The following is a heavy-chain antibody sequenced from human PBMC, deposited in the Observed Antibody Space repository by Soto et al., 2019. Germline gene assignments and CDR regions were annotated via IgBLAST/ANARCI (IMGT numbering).Heavy chain of an antibody. Sequence: PGGSLRLSCEASGFTFEDFAMHWVRLAPGKGLEWVSSIGWDPSKIAYADSVRGRFSISRDNAKNSLFLDMKNLRREDTALYFCGKGSALGSGPGKFFGMDVLGQGTTVTVSS. CDR2: IGWDPSKI. CDR1: GFTFEDFA. J-gene: IGHJ6*02. D-gene: IGHD1-26*01. CDR3: GKGSALGSGPGKFFGMDV. V-gene: IGHV3-9*01.